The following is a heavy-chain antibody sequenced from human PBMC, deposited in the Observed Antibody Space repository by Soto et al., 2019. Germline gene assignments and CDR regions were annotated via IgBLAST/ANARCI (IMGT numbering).Heavy chain of an antibody. CDR1: GGTFSDFT. V-gene: IGHV1-69*01. J-gene: IGHJ6*02. CDR2: IIPFFDTA. CDR3: ARDVTRSGYSYGMDV. Sequence: QVQLVQSGAELRKPGSSVKVSCKASGGTFSDFTINWVRQAPGQRLEWMGGIIPFFDTANYAERFQGRVTITADESTTTSFVEVSSLRSEDTAVYYCARDVTRSGYSYGMDVWSQGTMVTASS. D-gene: IGHD3-3*01.